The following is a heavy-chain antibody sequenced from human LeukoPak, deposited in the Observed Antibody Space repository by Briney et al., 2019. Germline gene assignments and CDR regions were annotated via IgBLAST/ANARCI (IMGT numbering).Heavy chain of an antibody. Sequence: ASVKVSCKASGYTFTSYGINWVRQAPGQGLEWMGWIRANGNTNYAQKLQGRVTMTRNTSISTAYMELSSLRSEDTAVYYCARADSSSWYWFDPWGQGTLVTVSS. CDR2: IRANGNT. V-gene: IGHV1-18*01. CDR3: ARADSSSWYWFDP. D-gene: IGHD6-13*01. J-gene: IGHJ5*02. CDR1: GYTFTSYG.